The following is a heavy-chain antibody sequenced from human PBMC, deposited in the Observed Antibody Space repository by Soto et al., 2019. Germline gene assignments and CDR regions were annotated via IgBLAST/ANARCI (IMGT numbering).Heavy chain of an antibody. V-gene: IGHV4-61*01. CDR3: ARDGHGMDV. CDR2: IFFTGSA. Sequence: SETLSLTCFVSCGSVSTGSYDWSWIRQPPGKGLEWIGKIFFTGSAHYNPSLRNRVTMSVDTSKDQFSLTLTSVTAADTAVYYCARDGHGMDVWGKGTTVTVSS. J-gene: IGHJ6*04. CDR1: CGSVSTGSYD.